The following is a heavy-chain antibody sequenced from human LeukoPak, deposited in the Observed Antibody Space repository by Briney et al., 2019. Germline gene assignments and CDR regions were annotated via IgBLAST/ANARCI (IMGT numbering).Heavy chain of an antibody. V-gene: IGHV3-7*01. CDR2: IKKDGSEK. J-gene: IGHJ4*02. CDR1: GFAFGDYW. D-gene: IGHD3-10*01. Sequence: GGSLRLSCAASGFAFGDYWMTWVRQAPGKGLEWVANIKKDGSEKYYVASVRGRFTISRDNAKNSLYLQMNSLRAEDTAVYYCATYPHYYGSGSPDYWGQGTLVTVSS. CDR3: ATYPHYYGSGSPDY.